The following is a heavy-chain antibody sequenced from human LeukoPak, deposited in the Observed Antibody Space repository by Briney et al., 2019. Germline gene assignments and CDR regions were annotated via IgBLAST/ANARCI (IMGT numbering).Heavy chain of an antibody. CDR2: ISGSGGST. D-gene: IGHD3-10*01. J-gene: IGHJ4*02. V-gene: IGHV3-23*01. CDR3: AKQEDIWFGELLPVDY. Sequence: GGSLRLSCAASGFTFSSYAMSWVRQAPGKGLEWVSAISGSGGSTYYADSVKGRFTISRDNSKNTLYLQMNSLRAEDTAVYYCAKQEDIWFGELLPVDYWGQGTLVTVSS. CDR1: GFTFSSYA.